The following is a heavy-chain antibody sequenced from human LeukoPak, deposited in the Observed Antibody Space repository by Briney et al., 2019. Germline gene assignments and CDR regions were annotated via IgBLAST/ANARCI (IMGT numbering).Heavy chain of an antibody. V-gene: IGHV3-23*01. J-gene: IGHJ6*02. Sequence: GGSLRLSCAASGFTFSSYAMSWVRQAPGKGLEWVSAISGSGGSTYYADSVKGRYIISRDNSKNTLYLQMNSLRAEDTAVYYCAFGAYYYYGMDVWGQGTTVTVSS. CDR2: ISGSGGST. CDR1: GFTFSSYA. D-gene: IGHD3-3*01. CDR3: AFGAYYYYGMDV.